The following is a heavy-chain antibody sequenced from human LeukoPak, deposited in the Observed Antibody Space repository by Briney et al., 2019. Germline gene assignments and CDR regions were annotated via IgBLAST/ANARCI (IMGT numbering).Heavy chain of an antibody. CDR2: IVPAFRAA. D-gene: IGHD3-22*01. CDR3: ARGREITMIATRYYFDY. J-gene: IGHJ4*02. CDR1: GGTFISSA. V-gene: IGHV1-69*01. Sequence: SVKVSCKASGGTFISSAFSWVRQAPGQGLEWVGGIVPAFRAANYAQKFQGRVTITADESTSTAYMDLGSLRSEDTAVYYCARGREITMIATRYYFDYWGQGTLVTVSS.